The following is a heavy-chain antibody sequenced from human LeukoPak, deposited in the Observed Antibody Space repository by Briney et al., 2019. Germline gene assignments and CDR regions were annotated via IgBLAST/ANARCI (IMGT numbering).Heavy chain of an antibody. CDR3: ARSRGYSYGYDY. CDR1: GGSISSGGYS. CDR2: IYHSGST. V-gene: IGHV4-30-2*01. Sequence: SETLSLTCAVSGGSISSGGYSWSWIRQPPGKGLEWIGYIYHSGSTYYNPSLKSRVTVSVDRSKNQFSLKLSSVTAADTAVCYCARSRGYSYGYDYWGQGTLVTVSS. D-gene: IGHD5-18*01. J-gene: IGHJ4*02.